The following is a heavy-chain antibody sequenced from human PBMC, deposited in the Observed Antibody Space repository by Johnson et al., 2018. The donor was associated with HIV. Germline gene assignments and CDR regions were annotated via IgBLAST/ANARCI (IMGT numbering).Heavy chain of an antibody. CDR1: GFTFSSYA. J-gene: IGHJ3*02. CDR3: AKDPVQGVGLDI. CDR2: ISSNGGST. D-gene: IGHD2-8*02. Sequence: VQLVESGGGLVQPGGSLRLSCAASGFTFSSYAMHWVRQAPGKGLEYVSAISSNGGSTYYANSVKGRFTISRDNSKNTLYMQMNSLRAEDTAVYYCAKDPVQGVGLDIWGQGTMVTVSS. V-gene: IGHV3-64*01.